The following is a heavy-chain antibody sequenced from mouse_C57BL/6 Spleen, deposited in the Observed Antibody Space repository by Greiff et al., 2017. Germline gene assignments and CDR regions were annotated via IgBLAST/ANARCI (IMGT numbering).Heavy chain of an antibody. J-gene: IGHJ4*01. CDR2: IYPGSGST. D-gene: IGHD2-10*01. Sequence: QVQLQQSGAELVKPGASVKMSCKASGYTFTSYWITWVKQRPGQGLEWIGDIYPGSGSTNYNEKFKSKATLTVDTSSSTAYMQLSSLTSEDSAVYYCARDLLSYAMDYWGQGTSVTVSS. V-gene: IGHV1-55*01. CDR1: GYTFTSYW. CDR3: ARDLLSYAMDY.